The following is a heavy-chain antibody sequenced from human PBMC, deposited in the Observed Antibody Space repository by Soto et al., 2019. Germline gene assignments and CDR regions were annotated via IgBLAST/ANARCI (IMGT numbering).Heavy chain of an antibody. CDR1: GITFIADA. D-gene: IGHD6-13*01. J-gene: IGHJ4*02. CDR2: ISGSCATT. V-gene: IGHV3-23*01. Sequence: GGSLRLSCAASGITFIADAMSWVRQAPGKGLEWVSAISGSCATTYYVDSVKGRFTISRDKTKNTLYLQMNSLRAEDTALYYCATSFRSKWYGYFGYWGQGSLVTVSS. CDR3: ATSFRSKWYGYFGY.